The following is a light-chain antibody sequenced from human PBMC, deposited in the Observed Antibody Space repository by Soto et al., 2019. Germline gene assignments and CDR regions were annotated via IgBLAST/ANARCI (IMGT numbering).Light chain of an antibody. CDR2: WAP. J-gene: IGKJ5*01. V-gene: IGKV2-28*01. Sequence: DIVMTQSPLSLSVTPGEAASISCRCVQSLLHRNGTIYLVWYQQSPGQSPQLLISWAPNRASGAPWRFSGSGPGTDFTLTISSLKPEDFATYYCQHLHDYPTTFGQGTRLE. CDR1: QSLLHRNGTIY. CDR3: QHLHDYPTT.